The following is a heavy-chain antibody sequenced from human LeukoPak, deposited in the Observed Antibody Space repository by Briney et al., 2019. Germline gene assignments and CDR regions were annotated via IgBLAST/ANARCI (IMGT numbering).Heavy chain of an antibody. J-gene: IGHJ4*02. D-gene: IGHD5-18*01. V-gene: IGHV4-39*07. CDR3: ARDRGYSYGYFDY. CDR2: MYYSGST. CDR1: GGSISSRGYY. Sequence: SETLSLTCTVSGGSISSRGYYWGWIRQPPGKGLEWIGSMYYSGSTNYNPSLKSRVTISVDTSKNQFSLKLSSVTAADTAVYYCARDRGYSYGYFDYWGQGTLVTVSS.